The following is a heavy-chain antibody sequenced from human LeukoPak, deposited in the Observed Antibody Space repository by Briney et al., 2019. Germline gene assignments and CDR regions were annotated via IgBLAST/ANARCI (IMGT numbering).Heavy chain of an antibody. CDR2: FTAGSTSM. D-gene: IGHD6-19*01. Sequence: GGSLRLSCAASGFTFSANTILWVRQAPGQGLEWVSVFTAGSTSMDYADSVKGRFTISRDSAKTSVSLQIYNLTAGVTAVYYCVKADPREAGGPDHWGQGTLGTVSS. V-gene: IGHV3-21*01. J-gene: IGHJ4*02. CDR3: VKADPREAGGPDH. CDR1: GFTFSANT.